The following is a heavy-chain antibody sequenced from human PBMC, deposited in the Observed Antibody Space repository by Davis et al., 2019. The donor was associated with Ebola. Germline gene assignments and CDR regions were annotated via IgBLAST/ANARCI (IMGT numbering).Heavy chain of an antibody. D-gene: IGHD6-13*01. J-gene: IGHJ3*02. CDR3: ARDLVQQLVRGGAFDI. Sequence: PGGSLRLSCAASGFTFSSYSMNWVRQAPGKGLEWVSSISSSSSYIYYADSVKGRFTISRDNSKNTLYLQMNSLRSEDTAVYYCARDLVQQLVRGGAFDIWGQGTMVTVSS. CDR1: GFTFSSYS. V-gene: IGHV3-21*04. CDR2: ISSSSSYI.